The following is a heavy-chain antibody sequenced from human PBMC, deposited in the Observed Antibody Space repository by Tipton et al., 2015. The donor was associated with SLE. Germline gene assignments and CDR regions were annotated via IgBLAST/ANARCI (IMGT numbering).Heavy chain of an antibody. V-gene: IGHV4-61*02. J-gene: IGHJ3*01. Sequence: GLVKPSETLSLTCTVSGGSITSGSSHWSWIRQPAGKGLEWIGRIYTTGSTNYNPSLKGRVTMSLDTPKNQFSLRLSSVTAADTAVYYCAREGLTAREGSFDLWGQGTLVTVSS. CDR3: AREGLTAREGSFDL. D-gene: IGHD2-8*01. CDR1: GGSITSGSSH. CDR2: IYTTGST.